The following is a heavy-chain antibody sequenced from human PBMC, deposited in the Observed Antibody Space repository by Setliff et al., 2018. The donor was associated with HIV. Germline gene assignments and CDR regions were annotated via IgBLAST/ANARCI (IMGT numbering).Heavy chain of an antibody. CDR3: ARVLPYNSALDN. CDR1: GFTLSKTY. J-gene: IGHJ4*02. D-gene: IGHD6-25*01. V-gene: IGHV3-66*02. Sequence: GGSLRLSCAASGFTLSKTYMAWVRQAPGKRPEWVSTLYGSGDTYHADSVKGRFTLSRDTSKNTMYLQMNSLRREDTAVYYCARVLPYNSALDNWGQGTLVTVSS. CDR2: LYGSGDT.